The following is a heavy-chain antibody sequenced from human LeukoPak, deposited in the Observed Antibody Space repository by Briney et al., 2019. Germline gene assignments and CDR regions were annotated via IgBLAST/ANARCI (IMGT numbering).Heavy chain of an antibody. CDR3: ARGGYSYGINWFDP. V-gene: IGHV4-59*01. CDR2: IYYSGST. D-gene: IGHD5-18*01. CDR1: GGSISSYY. Sequence: KPSETLSLTCTVSGGSISSYYWSWIRQPPGKGLEWIGYIYYSGSTNYNPSLKSRVTISVDTSKNQFSLKLSSVTAADTAVYYCARGGYSYGINWFDPWGQGTPVTVSS. J-gene: IGHJ5*02.